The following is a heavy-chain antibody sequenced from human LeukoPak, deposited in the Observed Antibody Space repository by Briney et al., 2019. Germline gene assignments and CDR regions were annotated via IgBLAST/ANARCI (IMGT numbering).Heavy chain of an antibody. CDR1: GGSISSYY. V-gene: IGHV4-59*08. CDR2: IYFSGST. J-gene: IGHJ6*03. D-gene: IGHD3-10*01. Sequence: SETLSLTCTVSGGSISSYYWSWIRQPPGKGLEWIGYIYFSGSTNYNPSLKSRVTISVDTSKNQFSLKLSSVTAADTAVYYCARGGGSGSYGPSSRNYYYYMDVWGKGTTVTVSS. CDR3: ARGGGSGSYGPSSRNYYYYMDV.